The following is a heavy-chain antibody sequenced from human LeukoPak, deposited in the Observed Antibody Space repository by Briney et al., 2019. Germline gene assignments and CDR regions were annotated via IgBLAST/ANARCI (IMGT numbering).Heavy chain of an antibody. CDR1: GGSISSSSYY. V-gene: IGHV4-39*07. J-gene: IGHJ6*03. CDR2: IYYSGST. CDR3: ARVGKHSSSWSKAYYYYYMDV. D-gene: IGHD6-13*01. Sequence: SETLSLTCTVSGGSISSSSYYWGWIRQPPGKGLEWIGSIYYSGSTYYNPSLKSRVTISVDTSKNQFSLKLSSVTAADTAVYYCARVGKHSSSWSKAYYYYYMDVWGKGTTVTVSS.